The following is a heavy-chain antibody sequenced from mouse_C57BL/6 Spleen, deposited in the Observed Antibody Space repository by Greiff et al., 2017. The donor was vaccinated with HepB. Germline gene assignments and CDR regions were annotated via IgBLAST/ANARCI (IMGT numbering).Heavy chain of an antibody. D-gene: IGHD2-10*01. V-gene: IGHV5-4*01. CDR2: ISDGGSYT. CDR1: GFTFSSYA. Sequence: EVMLVESGGGLVKPGGSLKLSCAASGFTFSSYAMSWVRQTPEKRLEWVATISDGGSYTYYPDNVKGRFTISRDNAKNNLYLQMSHLKSEDTAMYYCARDLPLLDYYAMDYWGQGTSVTVSS. J-gene: IGHJ4*01. CDR3: ARDLPLLDYYAMDY.